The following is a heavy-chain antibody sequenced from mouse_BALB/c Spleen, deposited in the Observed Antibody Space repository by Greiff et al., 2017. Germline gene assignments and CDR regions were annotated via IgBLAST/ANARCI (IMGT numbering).Heavy chain of an antibody. CDR1: GYTFTSYV. Sequence: EVQLQQSGPELVKPGASVKMSCKASGYTFTSYVMHWVKQKPGQGLEWIGYINPYNDGTKYNEKFKGKATLTSDKSSSTAYMELSSLTSEDSAVYYCARSRGSSLHAMDYWGQGTSVTVSS. J-gene: IGHJ4*01. CDR3: ARSRGSSLHAMDY. V-gene: IGHV1-14*01. CDR2: INPYNDGT. D-gene: IGHD1-1*01.